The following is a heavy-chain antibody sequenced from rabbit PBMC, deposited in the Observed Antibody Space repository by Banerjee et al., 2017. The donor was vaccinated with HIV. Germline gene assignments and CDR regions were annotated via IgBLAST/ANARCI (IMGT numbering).Heavy chain of an antibody. CDR1: GFSLSSTYS. CDR3: ARDGSNVAYYFNL. Sequence: QEQLEESGGDLVKPEGSLTLSCTASGFSLSSTYSLSWVRQAPGKGLEWIACIYTDNSRTYYASWAKGRFTISKTSSTTVSLQMTSLTAADTATYFCARDGSNVAYYFNLWGPGTLVTVS. CDR2: IYTDNSRT. J-gene: IGHJ4*01. D-gene: IGHD4-2*01. V-gene: IGHV1S45*01.